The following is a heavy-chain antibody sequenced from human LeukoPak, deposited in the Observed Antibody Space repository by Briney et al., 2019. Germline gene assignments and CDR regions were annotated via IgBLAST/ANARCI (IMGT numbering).Heavy chain of an antibody. D-gene: IGHD3-22*01. V-gene: IGHV3-11*05. CDR1: GFTFSDYY. Sequence: PGGSLRLSCAASGFTFSDYYMSWIRQAPGKGLEWVSHISTSRIYTKYADSVKGRFTISRDNAKNSLYLQMNSLRAEDTAVYYCARVPSYYDSSGSPDYWGQGTLVTVSS. CDR3: ARVPSYYDSSGSPDY. J-gene: IGHJ4*02. CDR2: ISTSRIYT.